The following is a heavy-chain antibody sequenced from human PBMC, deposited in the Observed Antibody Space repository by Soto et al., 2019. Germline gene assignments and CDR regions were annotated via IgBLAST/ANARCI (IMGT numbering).Heavy chain of an antibody. CDR2: IYYSGST. V-gene: IGHV4-39*01. CDR1: VDSISSPSYY. J-gene: IGHJ5*02. CDR3: ATKIGRGWFAP. D-gene: IGHD2-15*01. Sequence: PSETLSLTCPVSVDSISSPSYYWAWIRQPPGKGLEWIGSIYYSGSTYYKPSLKSRVTISVDTSKSQFSLKLYSVTAADTAVYYCATKIGRGWFAPWCQGTLVTVSS.